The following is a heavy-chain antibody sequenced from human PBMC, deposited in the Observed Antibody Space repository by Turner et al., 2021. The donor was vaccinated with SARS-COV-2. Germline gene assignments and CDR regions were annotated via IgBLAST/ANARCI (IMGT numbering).Heavy chain of an antibody. CDR2: MSGSGGGT. CDR3: AKDLRGITYYYGSGTYEVIDY. CDR1: GFTFSSYA. V-gene: IGHV3-23*01. J-gene: IGHJ4*02. Sequence: EVQLLESGGGLVQPGGSLRLSCAASGFTFSSYAMNWARQAPGKGLEWVSVMSGSGGGTHYADSVKGRFTISRDNSKNTLYLQMDSLRAEDTAVYYCAKDLRGITYYYGSGTYEVIDYWGQGTLVTVSS. D-gene: IGHD3-10*01.